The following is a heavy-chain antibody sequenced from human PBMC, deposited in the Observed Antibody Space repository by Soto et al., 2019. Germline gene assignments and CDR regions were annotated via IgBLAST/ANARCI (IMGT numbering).Heavy chain of an antibody. CDR3: ARDNYGSGSNTIIFDY. V-gene: IGHV4-30-4*01. D-gene: IGHD3-10*01. Sequence: QVQLQESGPGLVKPSQTLSLTCTVSGGSISSGDYYWSWIRQPPGKGLEWIGYIYYSGSTYYNPSLKSRVTISVDTSKNQFSLKLSSVTAADTAVYYCARDNYGSGSNTIIFDYWGQGTLVTVSS. CDR1: GGSISSGDYY. J-gene: IGHJ4*02. CDR2: IYYSGST.